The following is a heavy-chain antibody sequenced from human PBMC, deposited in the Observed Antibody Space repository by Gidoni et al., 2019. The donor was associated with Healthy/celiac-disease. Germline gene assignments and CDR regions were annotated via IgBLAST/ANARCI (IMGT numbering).Heavy chain of an antibody. Sequence: QVQLQESGPGLVKPSATLSLTCPVPGCSLSSYYWSWIRQPPGKGLEWIGYIYYSGSTNYNPSLKSRVTISVDTSKNQFSLKLSSVTAADTAVYYCARDRPSRDGYNPADAFDIWGQGTMVTVSS. D-gene: IGHD5-12*01. J-gene: IGHJ3*02. V-gene: IGHV4-59*01. CDR1: GCSLSSYY. CDR3: ARDRPSRDGYNPADAFDI. CDR2: IYYSGST.